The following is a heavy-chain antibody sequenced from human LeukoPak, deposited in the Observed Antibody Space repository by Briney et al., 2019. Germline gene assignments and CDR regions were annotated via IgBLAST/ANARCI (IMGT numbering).Heavy chain of an antibody. CDR1: KFTFSTSA. V-gene: IGHV3-23*01. Sequence: GGSLRLSCVASKFTFSTSAMSWVRQAPGKGLEWVSAISGSGANTYYVDSVKGRFPISRDNSKNTLYLEMSSLRSDDTAVYYCAKESQTYYDIMTGYPNYYFDYWGQGTLVTVSS. J-gene: IGHJ4*02. D-gene: IGHD3-9*01. CDR2: ISGSGANT. CDR3: AKESQTYYDIMTGYPNYYFDY.